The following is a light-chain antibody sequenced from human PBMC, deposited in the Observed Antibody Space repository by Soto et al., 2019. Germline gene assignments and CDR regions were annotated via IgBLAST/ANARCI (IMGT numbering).Light chain of an antibody. CDR3: GSKAGSNKHVV. V-gene: IGLV2-8*01. CDR1: SSDIGASNS. J-gene: IGLJ2*01. Sequence: QSALTQPPSASGSPGQSVTISCAGSSSDIGASNSVSWYQQHPGKAPKLLISEVTKRPSGVPDRFSGSKSANTASLTSSGLQADDEADYYCGSKAGSNKHVVFGGGTELTVL. CDR2: EVT.